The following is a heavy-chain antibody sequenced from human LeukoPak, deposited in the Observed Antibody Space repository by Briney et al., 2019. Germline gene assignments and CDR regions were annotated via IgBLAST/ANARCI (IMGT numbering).Heavy chain of an antibody. D-gene: IGHD5-18*01. V-gene: IGHV3-33*01. J-gene: IGHJ6*02. CDR3: ARERDTAMVRYGMDV. Sequence: GGSLRLSCAASGFTFSSYGVHWVRQAPGKGLEWVAVIWYDGSNKYYADSVKGRFTISRDNSKNTLYLQMNSLRAEDTAVYYCARERDTAMVRYGMDVWGQGTTVTVSS. CDR2: IWYDGSNK. CDR1: GFTFSSYG.